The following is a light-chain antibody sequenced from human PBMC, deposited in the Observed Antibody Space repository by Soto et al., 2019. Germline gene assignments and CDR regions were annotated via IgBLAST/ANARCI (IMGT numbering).Light chain of an antibody. CDR3: SSYTSSSTSRYV. V-gene: IGLV2-14*01. Sequence: QSVLTQPASVSGSPGQSITISCTGTSSDVGGYKYVSWYQQHPGKAPKLMIYDVSNRPSGVSNRFSGSKSGNTAFLTISGLQAEDEADYYCSSYTSSSTSRYVFGTGTKVTVL. CDR1: SSDVGGYKY. J-gene: IGLJ1*01. CDR2: DVS.